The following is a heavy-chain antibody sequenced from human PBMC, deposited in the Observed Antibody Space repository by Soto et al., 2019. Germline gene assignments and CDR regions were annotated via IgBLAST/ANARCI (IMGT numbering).Heavy chain of an antibody. V-gene: IGHV1-8*01. CDR2: MNPNSGYT. D-gene: IGHD4-17*01. CDR1: GYTFTNYD. Sequence: QVQLVQSGPEVKKPGASVKVSCKASGYTFTNYDINWVRQATGQGLEWMGWMNPNSGYTGSAQKFQGRVTMSRDTSINTDYMELSSLRSDDTAVYYCARVNGDPDYWGQGTLVTVSS. CDR3: ARVNGDPDY. J-gene: IGHJ4*02.